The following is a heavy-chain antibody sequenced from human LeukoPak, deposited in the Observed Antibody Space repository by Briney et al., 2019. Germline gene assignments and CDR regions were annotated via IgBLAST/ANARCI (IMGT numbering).Heavy chain of an antibody. J-gene: IGHJ4*02. CDR2: ISSSGDNT. CDR1: GFIFSNYA. D-gene: IGHD6-25*01. V-gene: IGHV3-64*01. Sequence: PGGSLRLSCAASGFIFSNYAVHWVRQAPGKGLEYVSAISSSGDNTYYANSVKGRFTISRDNSKNTLFLQMGSLRAEDMAVYYCAREERGPAIDYWGQGTLVTVSS. CDR3: AREERGPAIDY.